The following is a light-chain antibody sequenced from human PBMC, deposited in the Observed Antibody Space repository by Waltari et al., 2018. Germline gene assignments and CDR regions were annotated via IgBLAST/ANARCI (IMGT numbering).Light chain of an antibody. CDR1: QSVSRS. Sequence: IVLTQSPGTLSLSPGERATLSCRASQSVSRSLAWYQQKPGQPPKLLIYGASTRATGIPDRFTGSGSGTDFSLTISSLEPEDFAIYFCQHYVRLPATFGQGTKVEIK. J-gene: IGKJ1*01. CDR3: QHYVRLPAT. CDR2: GAS. V-gene: IGKV3-20*01.